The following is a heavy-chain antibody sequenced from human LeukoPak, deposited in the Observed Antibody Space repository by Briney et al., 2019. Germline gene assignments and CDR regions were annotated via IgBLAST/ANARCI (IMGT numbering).Heavy chain of an antibody. Sequence: ASVKVSRKASGYTFTSYAMHWVRQAPGQRLEWMGWINAGNGNTKYSQKFQGRVTITRDTSASTAYMELSSLRSEDTAVYYCARDRRCSSTSCYPYYYYGMDVWGQGTTVTVSS. V-gene: IGHV1-3*01. CDR2: INAGNGNT. CDR1: GYTFTSYA. D-gene: IGHD2-2*01. J-gene: IGHJ6*02. CDR3: ARDRRCSSTSCYPYYYYGMDV.